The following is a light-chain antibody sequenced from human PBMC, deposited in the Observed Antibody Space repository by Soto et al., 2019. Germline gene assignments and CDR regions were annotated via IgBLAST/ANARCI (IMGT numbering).Light chain of an antibody. J-gene: IGKJ5*01. Sequence: DVVMTQSPLSLPVTLGQPASISCRSSQSLVYTDGFTYLNWFQQRPGQSPRRLIFKVSKRDSGVTDRFSGSGSGTDFTLKISRVEAEDVGVYYCMQGTRWPRITFGQGTRLEIK. CDR3: MQGTRWPRIT. CDR1: QSLVYTDGFTY. V-gene: IGKV2-30*01. CDR2: KVS.